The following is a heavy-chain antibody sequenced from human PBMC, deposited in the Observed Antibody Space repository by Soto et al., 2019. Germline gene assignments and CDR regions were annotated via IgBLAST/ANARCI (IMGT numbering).Heavy chain of an antibody. Sequence: ASVKVSCKASGYTFTSYYMHWVRQAPGQGLEWMGIINPSGGSTSYAQKFQGRVTMTRDTSTSTVYMELSSLRSEDTAVYYCARDRMVISINYYYRMDVWGQGTTVTVSS. CDR2: INPSGGST. D-gene: IGHD3-22*01. J-gene: IGHJ6*02. CDR1: GYTFTSYY. CDR3: ARDRMVISINYYYRMDV. V-gene: IGHV1-46*01.